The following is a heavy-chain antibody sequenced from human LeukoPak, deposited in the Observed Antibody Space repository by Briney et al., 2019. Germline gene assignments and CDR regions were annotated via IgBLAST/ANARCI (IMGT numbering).Heavy chain of an antibody. Sequence: ASVKVSCKASGYTFTSYYMHWVRQAPGQGLEWMGIINPSGGSTSYAQKFQGRVTMTRDTSTSTAYMELRSLRSDDTAVYYCARDTVAAFRGCAFDIWGQGTMVTVSS. J-gene: IGHJ3*02. CDR3: ARDTVAAFRGCAFDI. CDR1: GYTFTSYY. CDR2: INPSGGST. D-gene: IGHD6-19*01. V-gene: IGHV1-46*01.